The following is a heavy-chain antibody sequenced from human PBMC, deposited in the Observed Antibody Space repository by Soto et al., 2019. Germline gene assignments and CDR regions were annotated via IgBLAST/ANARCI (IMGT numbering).Heavy chain of an antibody. D-gene: IGHD6-19*01. CDR3: ARAHPIAVAGTPFSEFDY. J-gene: IGHJ4*02. CDR1: GYTFTSYG. CDR2: ISAYNGNT. V-gene: IGHV1-18*01. Sequence: QVQLVQSGAEVKKPGASVKVSCKASGYTFTSYGISWVRQAPGQGLEWMGWISAYNGNTNYAQKLQGRVTMTTDTSTSTAYMELRSLRSDDTAVYYCARAHPIAVAGTPFSEFDYWGQGTLVTVSS.